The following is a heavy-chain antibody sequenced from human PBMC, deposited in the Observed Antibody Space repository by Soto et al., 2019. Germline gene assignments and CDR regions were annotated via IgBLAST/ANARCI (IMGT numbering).Heavy chain of an antibody. J-gene: IGHJ5*02. CDR1: GFTFSSYA. D-gene: IGHD3-16*02. Sequence: EVQLLESGGGLVQPGGSLRLSCAASGFTFSSYAMSWVRQAPGKGLEWVSAISDSGAYTYYADSVKGRFTISRDNSKNTLYLQMNSLRAEDTAVYYCARSSGGVFGIIIEGSNWLAPWGQGSLVTVSS. CDR2: ISDSGAYT. V-gene: IGHV3-23*01. CDR3: ARSSGGVFGIIIEGSNWLAP.